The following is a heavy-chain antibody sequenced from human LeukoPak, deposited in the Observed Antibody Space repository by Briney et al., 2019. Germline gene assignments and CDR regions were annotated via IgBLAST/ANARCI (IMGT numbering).Heavy chain of an antibody. CDR3: ARAGYSYGGKPL. V-gene: IGHV1-69*13. CDR1: GGTFSSYA. D-gene: IGHD4-23*01. Sequence: GASVKVSCKASGGTFSSYAISWVPEAPGQGLEWMGGFIPIFGTANYAQKLQGRVTITADESTSTAYMERSSQGWEDTAEYYSARAGYSYGGKPLWREETMVPVSS. J-gene: IGHJ3*01. CDR2: FIPIFGTA.